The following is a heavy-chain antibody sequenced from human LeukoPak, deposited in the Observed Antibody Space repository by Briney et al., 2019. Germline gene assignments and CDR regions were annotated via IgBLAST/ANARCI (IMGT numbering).Heavy chain of an antibody. V-gene: IGHV3-21*04. CDR2: ISSSSSYI. CDR1: GFTFSNYG. D-gene: IGHD3-22*01. CDR3: ATSFDSSGLYYFDY. Sequence: PGGSLRLSCAASGFTFSNYGMNWVPEAPGKGLEWVSSISSSSSYIYYADSVKGRFTIHRDNSKNTLYLQITSLRAEDTAVYYCATSFDSSGLYYFDYWGQGTLVTVSS. J-gene: IGHJ4*02.